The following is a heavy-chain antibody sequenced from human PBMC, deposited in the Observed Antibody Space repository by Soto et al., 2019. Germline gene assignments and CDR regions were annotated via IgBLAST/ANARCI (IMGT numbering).Heavy chain of an antibody. CDR3: ARDSQMVRGVKTANWFDP. D-gene: IGHD3-10*01. CDR2: IYYSGST. V-gene: IGHV4-59*12. J-gene: IGHJ5*02. Sequence: SETLSLTCTVSGGSISSYYWSWIRQPPGKGLEWIGYIYYSGSTNYNPSLKSRVTISVDTSKNQFSLKLSSVTAADTAVYYCARDSQMVRGVKTANWFDPWGQGTLVTVSS. CDR1: GGSISSYY.